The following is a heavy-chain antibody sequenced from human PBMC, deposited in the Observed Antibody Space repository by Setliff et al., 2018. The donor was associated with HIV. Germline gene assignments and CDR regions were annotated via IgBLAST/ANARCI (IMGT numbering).Heavy chain of an antibody. D-gene: IGHD3-10*01. Sequence: PSETLSLTCAVYGGSFSGYYWTWIRQPPGKGLEWIGEVTHSGTTTYDPSLKSRITISVDTSKNQFSLKLSSVTAADTAVYYCARELLRSWDGSENSYKPYYFDYWGQGTLVTVSS. V-gene: IGHV4-34*01. CDR2: VTHSGTT. CDR1: GGSFSGYY. J-gene: IGHJ4*02. CDR3: ARELLRSWDGSENSYKPYYFDY.